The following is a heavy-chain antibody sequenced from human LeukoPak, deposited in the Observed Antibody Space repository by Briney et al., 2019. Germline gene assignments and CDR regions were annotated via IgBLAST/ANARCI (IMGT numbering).Heavy chain of an antibody. D-gene: IGHD2-2*01. CDR1: GFAFGSEA. CDR3: AKDGSLVPAATVDY. CDR2: ISPGGGTT. Sequence: GGSLRLSCAVSGFAFGSEAMSWVRQSPARGLEWVASISPGGGTTYYADYVKGRFTISRDNSKNSLFVQMNSLRAEDTAVYYCAKDGSLVPAATVDYWGQGTLVTVSS. J-gene: IGHJ4*02. V-gene: IGHV3-23*01.